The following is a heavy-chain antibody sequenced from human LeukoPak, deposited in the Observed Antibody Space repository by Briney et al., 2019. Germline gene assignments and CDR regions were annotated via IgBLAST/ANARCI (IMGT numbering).Heavy chain of an antibody. J-gene: IGHJ4*02. D-gene: IGHD5/OR15-5a*01. CDR2: SSGYSGNT. Sequence: ASVKVSCKTSGYTFTSHDISWVRRAPGQGLEWMGWSSGYSGNTNHAQKFQGRVTMTTDTSTSTAYMELRSLRPDDTAVYYCARGAVSTHGFDYWGQGTLVTVSS. CDR3: ARGAVSTHGFDY. V-gene: IGHV1-18*01. CDR1: GYTFTSHD.